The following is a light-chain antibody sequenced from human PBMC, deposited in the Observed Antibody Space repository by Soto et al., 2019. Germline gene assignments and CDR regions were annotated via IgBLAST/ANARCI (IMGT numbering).Light chain of an antibody. CDR1: QSVSNNY. J-gene: IGKJ1*01. CDR2: GAS. V-gene: IGKV3-20*01. Sequence: EIVLTQSPGTPSLSPGERATLSWRASQSVSNNYLAWYQQKPGQAPRLLIYGASNRATGIPDRFSGSGSGTDFTLTISRLEPEDFAVYYCQQYGSSPRTFGQGTKVDIK. CDR3: QQYGSSPRT.